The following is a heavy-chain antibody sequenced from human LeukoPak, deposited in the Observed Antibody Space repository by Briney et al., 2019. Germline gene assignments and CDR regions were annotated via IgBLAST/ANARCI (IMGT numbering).Heavy chain of an antibody. D-gene: IGHD1-14*01. CDR3: ARGLGQGGPQEYFDY. J-gene: IGHJ4*02. V-gene: IGHV3-21*01. CDR1: GFTFSSYS. CDR2: ISSSSSYI. Sequence: PGGSLRLSCAASGFTFSSYSMNWVRQAPGKGLEWVSSISSSSSYIYYADSVTGRFTISRDNAKNSLYLQMNSLRAEDTAVYYCARGLGQGGPQEYFDYWGQGTLVTVSS.